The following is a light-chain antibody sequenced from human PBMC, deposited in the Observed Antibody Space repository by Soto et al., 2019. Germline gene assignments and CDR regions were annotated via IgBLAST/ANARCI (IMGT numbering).Light chain of an antibody. Sequence: EIVLTQSPGTLSLSPGERATLSCRASQTVSANSLAWYQRKPGQAPRLLIYSASSRATGIPDRFSGSGSGTDFTLTISRLESEDCAVYFCQQYGSAPTFGQGSKVEIK. CDR2: SAS. V-gene: IGKV3-20*01. CDR1: QTVSANS. J-gene: IGKJ1*01. CDR3: QQYGSAPT.